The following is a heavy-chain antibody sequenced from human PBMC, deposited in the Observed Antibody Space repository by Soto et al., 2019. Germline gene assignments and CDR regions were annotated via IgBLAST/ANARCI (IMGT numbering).Heavy chain of an antibody. V-gene: IGHV1-46*01. CDR1: GYTFSSYY. CDR3: ARVGCSSTSCSYYYYAMDV. D-gene: IGHD2-2*01. CDR2: INPSGGST. J-gene: IGHJ6*02. Sequence: QVQLVQSGAEVKKPGASVKVSCKASGYTFSSYYMHWVRQAPGKGLEWMGMINPSGGSTTYAQKFQGRGTMTRDTSTSIVYMELSSLRSEDTAVYYCARVGCSSTSCSYYYYAMDVWGQGTTVTVSS.